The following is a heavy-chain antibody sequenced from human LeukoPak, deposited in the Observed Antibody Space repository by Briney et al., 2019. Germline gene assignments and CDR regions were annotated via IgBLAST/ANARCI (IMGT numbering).Heavy chain of an antibody. Sequence: PGGSLRLSCAASGFTFSSYSMNWVRQAPGKGLEWVSSISSSSSYIYYADSVKGRFTISRDNAKNSLYLQMNSLRAEDTAVYYCARVGGSGFSLDYWGQGTLVTVSS. V-gene: IGHV3-21*01. J-gene: IGHJ4*02. CDR3: ARVGGSGFSLDY. CDR2: ISSSSSYI. CDR1: GFTFSSYS. D-gene: IGHD3-10*01.